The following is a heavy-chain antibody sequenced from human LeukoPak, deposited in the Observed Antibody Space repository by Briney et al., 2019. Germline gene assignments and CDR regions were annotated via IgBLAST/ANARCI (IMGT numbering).Heavy chain of an antibody. V-gene: IGHV1-46*01. CDR3: ARDVVVEVGMLPTDSWFDP. D-gene: IGHD2-15*01. CDR2: INPSDGST. CDR1: GYSFTTYY. Sequence: ASVKVSCKATGYSFTTYYIHWMRQPPGRGLEWMGIINPSDGSTSYAQKFQGRVTMTSDTSTSTVYMELSSLTYNDTAVHYCARDVVVEVGMLPTDSWFDPWGRGTLVAVSS. J-gene: IGHJ5*02.